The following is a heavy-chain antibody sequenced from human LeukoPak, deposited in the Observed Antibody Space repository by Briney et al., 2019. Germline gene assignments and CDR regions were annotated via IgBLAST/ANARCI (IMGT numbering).Heavy chain of an antibody. Sequence: GGSPRLSCAASGFTVGSAWMSWVRQAPGKGLEWVAFIRYDGSNKYYADSVKGRFTISRDNSKNTLYLQMNSLRAEDTAVYYCAHLGSSTSWQGVWGQGTLVTVSS. D-gene: IGHD2-2*01. CDR2: IRYDGSNK. V-gene: IGHV3-30*02. J-gene: IGHJ4*02. CDR1: GFTVGSAW. CDR3: AHLGSSTSWQGV.